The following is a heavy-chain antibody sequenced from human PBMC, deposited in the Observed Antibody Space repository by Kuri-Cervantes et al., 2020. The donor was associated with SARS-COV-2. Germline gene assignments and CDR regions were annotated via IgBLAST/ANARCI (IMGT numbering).Heavy chain of an antibody. D-gene: IGHD2-2*01. V-gene: IGHV3-23*01. CDR1: GITFSSYA. CDR3: AKGDYCSSTSCYSYYYYYGMDV. Sequence: GESLKISCAASGITFSSYAMSWVRQAPGKGLEWVSAISGSGGSTYYADSVKGRFTISRDNSKNTLHLQMNSLRAEDTAVYYCAKGDYCSSTSCYSYYYYYGMDVWGQGTTVTVSS. J-gene: IGHJ6*02. CDR2: ISGSGGST.